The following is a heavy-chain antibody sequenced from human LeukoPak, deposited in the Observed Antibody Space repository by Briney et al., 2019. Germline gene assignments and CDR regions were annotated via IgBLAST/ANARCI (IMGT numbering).Heavy chain of an antibody. J-gene: IGHJ4*02. D-gene: IGHD3-10*01. CDR3: AKHKGSYYGTPEDS. CDR1: GFTFSSYA. Sequence: GGSLRLSCAASGFTFSSYAMSWVRQAPAKGLERVSAISGSGGSTYYADSVKGWFTISRDNSKNTLYLQMNSLSADDTAVYYCAKHKGSYYGTPEDSWGQRTLVTVSS. V-gene: IGHV3-23*01. CDR2: ISGSGGST.